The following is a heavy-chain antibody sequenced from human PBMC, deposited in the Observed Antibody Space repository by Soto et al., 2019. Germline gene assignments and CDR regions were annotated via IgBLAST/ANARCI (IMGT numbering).Heavy chain of an antibody. J-gene: IGHJ5*02. CDR3: ARGAGSSWPNWFDP. Sequence: SETLSLTCAVYGGSFSGYYWSWIRQPPGKGLEWIGEINHSGSTNYNPSLKSRVTISVDTSKNQFSLKLSSVTAADTAVYYCARGAGSSWPNWFDPWGQGTLVTV. V-gene: IGHV4-34*01. CDR1: GGSFSGYY. CDR2: INHSGST. D-gene: IGHD6-13*01.